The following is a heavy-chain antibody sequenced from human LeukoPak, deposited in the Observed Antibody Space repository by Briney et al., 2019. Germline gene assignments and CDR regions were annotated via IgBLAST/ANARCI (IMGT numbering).Heavy chain of an antibody. CDR1: GSSISSYY. D-gene: IGHD3-22*01. Sequence: KTSETLSLTCTVSGSSISSYYWSWIRQPPGKGLEWIGYIYYSGSTNYNPSLKSRVTISVDTSKNQFSLKLSSVTAADTAVYYCARADYDSSGYYFDYWGQGTLVTVSS. J-gene: IGHJ4*02. CDR3: ARADYDSSGYYFDY. CDR2: IYYSGST. V-gene: IGHV4-59*01.